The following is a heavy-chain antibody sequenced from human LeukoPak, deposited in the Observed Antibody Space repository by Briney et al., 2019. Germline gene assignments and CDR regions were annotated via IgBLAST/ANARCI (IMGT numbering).Heavy chain of an antibody. Sequence: GGSLRLSCAASGFTLSDYWMNWVRQVPGKGPVWVSHISPDGRNIAYADSVKGRFTISRDSAKNTLYLQMNSLRIGDTAVYYCVRDGGGTTPYDCWGQGTLVTVSS. CDR1: GFTLSDYW. J-gene: IGHJ4*02. V-gene: IGHV3-74*01. D-gene: IGHD1-7*01. CDR2: ISPDGRNI. CDR3: VRDGGGTTPYDC.